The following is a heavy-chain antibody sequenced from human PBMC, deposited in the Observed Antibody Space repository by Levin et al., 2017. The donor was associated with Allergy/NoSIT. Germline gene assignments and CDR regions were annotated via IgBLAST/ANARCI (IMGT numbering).Heavy chain of an antibody. CDR2: INHSGST. CDR1: CGSFRGYY. Sequence: PSQTLSLTCAVFCGSFRGYYWNWIRQPPGKGLEWIGEINHSGSTNYNPSLKSRVTISADTSKNQFSLKLSSVIAADTAVYYCAVAVTPYYYFDYWGQGTLVTVSS. D-gene: IGHD1-26*01. V-gene: IGHV4-34*01. CDR3: AVAVTPYYYFDY. J-gene: IGHJ4*02.